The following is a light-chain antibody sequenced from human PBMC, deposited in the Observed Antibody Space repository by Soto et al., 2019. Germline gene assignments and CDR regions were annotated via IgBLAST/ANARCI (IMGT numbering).Light chain of an antibody. V-gene: IGKV1-5*03. Sequence: DIQMTQSPSTLSASVGDRVTITCRASQRITTWLAWYQQKPGKAPKLLIYKATNLQSGVPSRFSGSGSGTEFSLTISSLQPDYFATYYCQRYNDYQYIFGQGTRLEIK. CDR1: QRITTW. CDR3: QRYNDYQYI. J-gene: IGKJ2*01. CDR2: KAT.